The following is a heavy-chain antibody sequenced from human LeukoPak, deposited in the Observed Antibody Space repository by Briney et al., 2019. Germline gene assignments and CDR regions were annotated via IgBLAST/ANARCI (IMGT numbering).Heavy chain of an antibody. V-gene: IGHV4-4*02. J-gene: IGHJ4*02. CDR1: GDSMSSIDW. CDR3: AANGYYTIEY. D-gene: IGHD1-26*01. CDR2: IHHTGST. Sequence: PSGTLSLTCAVSGDSMSSIDWWGWVRQPPGKGLEWIGEIHHTGSTNYNPSLKSRVIISVDKSKNQFSLNFNSMSAADSAVYYCAANGYYTIEYWGQGTLVTVSS.